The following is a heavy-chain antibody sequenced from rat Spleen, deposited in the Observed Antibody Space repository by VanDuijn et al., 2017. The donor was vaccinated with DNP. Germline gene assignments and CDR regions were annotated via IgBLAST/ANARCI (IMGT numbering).Heavy chain of an antibody. J-gene: IGHJ4*01. V-gene: IGHV5-46*01. CDR1: GFTFSNFP. CDR2: IYSSGGGNT. CDR3: ARQDYGYNNLYAMDA. D-gene: IGHD1-9*01. Sequence: EVQLVESGGGLVQPGRSIKLSCAASGFTFSNFPMVWVRQAPTKGLEWVAAIYSSGGGNTYYRDSVKGRFTISRDNAKSTLYLQMNSLRSEDTATYYCARQDYGYNNLYAMDAWGQGTSVTVSS.